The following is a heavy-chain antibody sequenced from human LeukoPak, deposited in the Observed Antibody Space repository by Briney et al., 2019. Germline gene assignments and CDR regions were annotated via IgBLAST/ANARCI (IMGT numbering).Heavy chain of an antibody. Sequence: GGSLRLSCAASGFTLSSYAMSWVRQAPGKGLEWVSAISVSGNTYHADSVKGRFTISRGNAKNSLYLQMNSLRAEDTAVYYCASLSKWRTDYWGQGTLVTVSS. D-gene: IGHD5-12*01. CDR1: GFTLSSYA. J-gene: IGHJ4*02. CDR2: ISVSGNT. V-gene: IGHV3-23*01. CDR3: ASLSKWRTDY.